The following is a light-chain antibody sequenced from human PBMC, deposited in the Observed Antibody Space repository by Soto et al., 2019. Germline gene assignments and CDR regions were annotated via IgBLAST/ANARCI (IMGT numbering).Light chain of an antibody. Sequence: EIAMTQSPATLSVSPGERATLSCRASQSISTELAWYQQIPGQPPRLLIYSASTRATGVPARFTGSGSGSEFTLTISGLQSEDFASYYSQQGHNWPLTFGQGTRLEI. J-gene: IGKJ2*01. CDR1: QSISTE. V-gene: IGKV3-15*01. CDR2: SAS. CDR3: QQGHNWPLT.